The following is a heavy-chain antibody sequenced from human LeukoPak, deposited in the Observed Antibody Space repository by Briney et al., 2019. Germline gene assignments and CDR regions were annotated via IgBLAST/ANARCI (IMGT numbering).Heavy chain of an antibody. CDR2: IRGSGDIT. D-gene: IGHD5-12*01. CDR1: RFIFTDYG. Sequence: GGSLRLSCAASRFIFTDYGMSWVRQALGERLEWVSAIRGSGDITKNAQSVKGRFTISRDNSKNTLYLQMNSLRAEDTAVYYCAKGRAVATTGPGLAFDFWGQGTLVTVSS. J-gene: IGHJ4*02. CDR3: AKGRAVATTGPGLAFDF. V-gene: IGHV3-23*01.